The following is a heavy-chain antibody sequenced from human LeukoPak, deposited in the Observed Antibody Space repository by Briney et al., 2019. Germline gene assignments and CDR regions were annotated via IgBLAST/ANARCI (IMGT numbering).Heavy chain of an antibody. J-gene: IGHJ3*02. D-gene: IGHD3-10*01. CDR1: GFTFSSYW. CDR3: ARKGSGVLLWFGELLLGAFDI. V-gene: IGHV3-7*01. Sequence: PGGSLRLSCAASGFTFSSYWMSWVRQAPGKGLEWVANIKQDGSEKYYVDSVKGRFTISRDNAKNSLYLQMNSLRAEDTAVYYCARKGSGVLLWFGELLLGAFDIWGQGTMVTVSS. CDR2: IKQDGSEK.